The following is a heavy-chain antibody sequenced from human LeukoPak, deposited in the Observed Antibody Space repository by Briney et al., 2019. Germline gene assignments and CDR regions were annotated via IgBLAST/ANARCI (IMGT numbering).Heavy chain of an antibody. CDR3: ARRGSPYGMDV. CDR1: GGSISSSSYY. D-gene: IGHD3-10*01. V-gene: IGHV4-39*01. CDR2: IYYSGST. Sequence: PSETLSLTCTVSGGSISSSSYYWGWIRQPPGKGLEWIGSIYYSGSTYYNPSLKSRVTISVDTSKNQFSLKLSSVTAADTAVYYCARRGSPYGMDVWGQGTTVTVSS. J-gene: IGHJ6*02.